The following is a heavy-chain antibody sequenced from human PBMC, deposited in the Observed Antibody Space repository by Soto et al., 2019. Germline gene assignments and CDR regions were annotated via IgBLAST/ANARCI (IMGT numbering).Heavy chain of an antibody. CDR2: ISGSGGST. J-gene: IGHJ4*02. Sequence: GGSLRLSCAASGSTFSSYAMSWVRQAPGKGLEWVSAISGSGGSTYYADSVKGRFTISRDNSKNTLYLQMNSLRAEDTAVYYCAKDGGSSLYFDYWGQGTLVTVSS. V-gene: IGHV3-23*01. CDR1: GSTFSSYA. D-gene: IGHD6-6*01. CDR3: AKDGGSSLYFDY.